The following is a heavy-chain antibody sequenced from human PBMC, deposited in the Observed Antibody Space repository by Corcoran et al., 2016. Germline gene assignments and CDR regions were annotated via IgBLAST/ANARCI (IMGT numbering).Heavy chain of an antibody. CDR3: VRARWLPNWGPFDI. V-gene: IGHV2-26*01. D-gene: IGHD5-12*01. Sequence: QVTLKESGPVLVTPTETLTLTCTVSGFSLSNARMGVSWIRQPPGKALEWLAHIFSNDEKSYSTSLKSRLTISKDTSKSHVVLTRTNMDPVDTATDYCVRARWLPNWGPFDIWGQGTMVTVSS. CDR2: IFSNDEK. CDR1: GFSLSNARMG. J-gene: IGHJ3*02.